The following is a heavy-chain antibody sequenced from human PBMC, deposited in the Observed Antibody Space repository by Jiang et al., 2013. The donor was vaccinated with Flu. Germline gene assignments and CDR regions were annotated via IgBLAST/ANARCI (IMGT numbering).Heavy chain of an antibody. CDR3: ARQDEDTAMVSSMDV. V-gene: IGHV4-39*01. D-gene: IGHD5-18*01. J-gene: IGHJ6*02. CDR1: GGSISSSSYY. Sequence: GLVKPSETLSLTCTVSGGSISSSSYYWGWIRQPPGKGLEWIGSIYYSGSTYYNPSLKSRVTISVDTSKNQFSLKLSSVTAADTAVYYCARQDEDTAMVSSMDVWGQGTTVTVSS. CDR2: IYYSGST.